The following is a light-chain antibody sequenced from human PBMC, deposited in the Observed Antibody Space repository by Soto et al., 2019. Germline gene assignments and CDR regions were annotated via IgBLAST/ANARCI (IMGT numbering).Light chain of an antibody. Sequence: QSVLTQAASVSGSPGQSITISCTGTRSDVGGYNYVSWYQQHPGKAPKLMIYDVSNRPSGVSNRFSGSKSGNTASLTISGLQAEDEADYYCSSYTSSSTLLYVFGTGTKLTVL. V-gene: IGLV2-14*01. CDR2: DVS. J-gene: IGLJ1*01. CDR1: RSDVGGYNY. CDR3: SSYTSSSTLLYV.